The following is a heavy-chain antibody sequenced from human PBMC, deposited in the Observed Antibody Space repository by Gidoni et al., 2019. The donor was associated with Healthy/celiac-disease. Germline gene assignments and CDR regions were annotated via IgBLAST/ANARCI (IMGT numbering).Heavy chain of an antibody. CDR1: GFTFSSYS. D-gene: IGHD5-18*01. CDR3: ARPALYSDYFDY. CDR2: ISSSSSYI. J-gene: IGHJ4*02. V-gene: IGHV3-21*01. Sequence: EVQLVESGGGLVKPGGSRRLYCEASGFTFSSYSMNWARQAPGKGLGWVSAISSSSSYIYYADSVKGRFTISRDNAKNSLYLQMNSLRAEDTAVYYCARPALYSDYFDYWGQGTLVTVSS.